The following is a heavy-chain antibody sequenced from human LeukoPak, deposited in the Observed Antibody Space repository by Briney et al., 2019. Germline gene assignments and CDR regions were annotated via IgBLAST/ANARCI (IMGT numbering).Heavy chain of an antibody. J-gene: IGHJ4*02. Sequence: SLKLSCAASGFNFYYYAMHWVRQAPGKGLEWFSGISWNSDSIAYADSVKGRFTISRDNAKNSLYLQMTSLRAEDTASYYCAKDIGAANSWYYFDYWGQGTLVTVSS. CDR1: GFNFYYYA. V-gene: IGHV3-9*01. CDR3: AKDIGAANSWYYFDY. D-gene: IGHD6-13*01. CDR2: ISWNSDSI.